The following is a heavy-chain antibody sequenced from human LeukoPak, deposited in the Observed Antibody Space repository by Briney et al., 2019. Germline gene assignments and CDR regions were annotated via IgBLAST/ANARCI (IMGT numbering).Heavy chain of an antibody. CDR1: GFTFSSYA. Sequence: GGSLRLSCAASGFTFSSYAMSWVRQAPGKGLEWVANMNQDGSEKYYVDSVKGRFTISRDNAKNSLYLQMSNLRVDDTAVYYCARGGELLRPADYWGQGTLVTVSS. D-gene: IGHD1-26*01. CDR3: ARGGELLRPADY. V-gene: IGHV3-7*01. J-gene: IGHJ4*02. CDR2: MNQDGSEK.